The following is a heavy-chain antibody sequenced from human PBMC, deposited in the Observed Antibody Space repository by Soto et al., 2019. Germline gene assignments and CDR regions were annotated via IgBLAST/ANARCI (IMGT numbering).Heavy chain of an antibody. CDR2: IIPIFGTA. V-gene: IGHV1-69*13. Sequence: WASVKVSCKASGGTFSSYAISWVRQAPGQGLEWMGGIIPIFGTANYAQKFQGRVTITADESTSTAYMELSSLRSEDTAVYYCATVSTTAVNNCFDTWGQGTLVTVSS. CDR3: ATVSTTAVNNCFDT. CDR1: GGTFSSYA. J-gene: IGHJ5*02.